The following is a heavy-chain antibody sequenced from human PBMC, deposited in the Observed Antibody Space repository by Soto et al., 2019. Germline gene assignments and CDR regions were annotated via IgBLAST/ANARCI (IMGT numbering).Heavy chain of an antibody. D-gene: IGHD5-12*01. J-gene: IGHJ4*02. Sequence: XESLRLSCSASGFTFSSYAMHWVRQAPGKGLEYVSAISSNGGSTCYADSVKGRFTISRDNSKNTLYLQMSSLRAEDTAVYYCVKTKDGYNYETFDYWGQGTLVTVSS. V-gene: IGHV3-64D*06. CDR3: VKTKDGYNYETFDY. CDR2: ISSNGGST. CDR1: GFTFSSYA.